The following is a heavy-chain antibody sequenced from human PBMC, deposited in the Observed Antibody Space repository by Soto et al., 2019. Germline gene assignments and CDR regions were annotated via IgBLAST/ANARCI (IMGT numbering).Heavy chain of an antibody. V-gene: IGHV1-69*01. CDR1: GGTFSRYA. Sequence: QVQLVQSGAEVKKPGSSVKVSCKASGGTFSRYAISWVRQAPGQGLEWMGGIIPIFGTANYAQKFQGRVTITADESTSTAYMELSSLRSEDTAVYYCASNDIKQARGRLPQDYWGQGTLVTVSS. CDR3: ASNDIKQARGRLPQDY. D-gene: IGHD1-1*01. J-gene: IGHJ4*02. CDR2: IIPIFGTA.